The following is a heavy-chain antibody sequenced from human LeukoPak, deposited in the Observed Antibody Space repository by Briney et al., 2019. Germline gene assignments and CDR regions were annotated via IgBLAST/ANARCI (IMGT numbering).Heavy chain of an antibody. Sequence: GGSLRLSCAASGFTFSNYGMNWVRQAPGKGLEWVSYIRSNDGTTHYADSVKGRFTISRDNAKNSLSLQMTSLRADDTAVYYCVRGQTSLDNWFDPWGQGTLVIVSS. CDR3: VRGQTSLDNWFDP. J-gene: IGHJ5*02. CDR2: IRSNDGTT. V-gene: IGHV3-48*01. CDR1: GFTFSNYG.